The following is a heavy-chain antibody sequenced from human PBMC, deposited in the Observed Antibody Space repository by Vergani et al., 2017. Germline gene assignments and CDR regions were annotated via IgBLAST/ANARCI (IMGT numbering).Heavy chain of an antibody. CDR3: ARVGQAASGPVLRYFAREDYYGMDV. Sequence: QVQLQESGPGLVKPSETLSLTCTVSGGSISSYYWSWIRQPPGKGLEWIGYIYYSGSTNYNPSLKSRFTISVDTSKNQFSLKLSSVTAADTAVYYCARVGQAASGPVLRYFAREDYYGMDVWGQGTTVTVSS. J-gene: IGHJ6*02. CDR2: IYYSGST. CDR1: GGSISSYY. D-gene: IGHD3-9*01. V-gene: IGHV4-59*01.